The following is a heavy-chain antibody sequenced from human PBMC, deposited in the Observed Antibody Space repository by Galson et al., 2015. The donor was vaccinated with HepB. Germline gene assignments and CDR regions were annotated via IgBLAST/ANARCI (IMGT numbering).Heavy chain of an antibody. CDR1: GGSISTNNW. CDR3: AKGRRAGSSSSWYNY. CDR2: IWHTVTT. Sequence: SETLSLTCVVSGGSISTNNWWSWIRQPPGKGLEWIGDIWHTVTTNYNPSLQSRLIMSLDRSKKQFSLNLTSVSAADTAVYYCAKGRRAGSSSSWYNYWGQGILVTVSS. D-gene: IGHD2-2*02. V-gene: IGHV4/OR15-8*02. J-gene: IGHJ4*02.